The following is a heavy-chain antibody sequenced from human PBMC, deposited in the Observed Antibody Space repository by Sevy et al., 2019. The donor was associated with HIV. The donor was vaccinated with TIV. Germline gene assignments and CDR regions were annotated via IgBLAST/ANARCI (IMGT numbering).Heavy chain of an antibody. D-gene: IGHD2-21*01. CDR1: GFTFSAYG. Sequence: GGSLRLSCAASGFTFSAYGMHWVRQAPGKGLEWVAVISYDESRKYYADSVKGRFTISRDNSKNTLYLQMHRLRAEDTDKYYCEKKAGDGYKQDAFDIWGQGTMVTVSS. CDR2: ISYDESRK. V-gene: IGHV3-30*18. CDR3: EKKAGDGYKQDAFDI. J-gene: IGHJ3*02.